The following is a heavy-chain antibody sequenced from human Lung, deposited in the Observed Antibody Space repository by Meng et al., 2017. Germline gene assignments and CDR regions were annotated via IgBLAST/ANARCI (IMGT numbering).Heavy chain of an antibody. CDR3: ARAEEEYCSGGSCPNFDF. CDR2: ISGYNGNT. V-gene: IGHV1-18*01. D-gene: IGHD2-15*01. CDR1: GYIFTRFG. J-gene: IGHJ4*02. Sequence: QVQLVQSGGEVKKPGASVKVSCKASGYIFTRFGITGVRQAPGQGLEWIGWISGYNGNTNYAQKLQGRVTMTTDTSTSTAYMELRSLRSDDTAVYYCARAEEEYCSGGSCPNFDFWGQGTLVTVSS.